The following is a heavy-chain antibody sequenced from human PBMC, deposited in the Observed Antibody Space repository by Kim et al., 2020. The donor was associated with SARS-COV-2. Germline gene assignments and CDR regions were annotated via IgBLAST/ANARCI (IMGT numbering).Heavy chain of an antibody. Sequence: DGREKYYVGSVKGRFTISRDNAKNALYLQMNSLRAEDTAVYYCARGGVIYWGQGTLVTVSS. V-gene: IGHV3-7*04. CDR3: ARGGVIY. J-gene: IGHJ4*02. CDR2: DGREK.